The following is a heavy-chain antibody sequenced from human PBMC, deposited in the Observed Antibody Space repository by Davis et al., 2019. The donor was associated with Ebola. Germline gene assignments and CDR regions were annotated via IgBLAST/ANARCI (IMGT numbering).Heavy chain of an antibody. V-gene: IGHV5-51*01. Sequence: GESLKISCKASGYTFTTYWIGWVRQMPGQRPEWMGIIYPGDSYTIYSPSFQGQVTISADKSTTTAYLQWSSLKASDTALYYCASLRRTITGMDDAFDIWGQGTMVTVSS. D-gene: IGHD2-8*02. CDR3: ASLRRTITGMDDAFDI. J-gene: IGHJ3*02. CDR2: IYPGDSYT. CDR1: GYTFTTYW.